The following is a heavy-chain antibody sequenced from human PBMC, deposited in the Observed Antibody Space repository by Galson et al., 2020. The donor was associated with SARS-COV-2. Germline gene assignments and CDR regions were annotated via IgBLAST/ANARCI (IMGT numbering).Heavy chain of an antibody. D-gene: IGHD1-7*01. J-gene: IGHJ5*02. CDR1: GFSLSTSGVG. CDR3: VHKYGRTKDNWFDP. CDR2: IYWNGDK. V-gene: IGHV2-5*01. Sequence: KMSGPTLVKPTQTLTLTCTFSGFSLSTSGVGVGWIRQPPGKALEWLTVIYWNGDKRYSPXLKNRITVTADTSKNQVVLTMSNMDPVDTATYFCVHKYGRTKDNWFDPWGRGTLVIVSS.